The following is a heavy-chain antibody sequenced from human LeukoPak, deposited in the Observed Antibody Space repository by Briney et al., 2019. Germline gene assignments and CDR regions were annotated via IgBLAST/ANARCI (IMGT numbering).Heavy chain of an antibody. J-gene: IGHJ4*02. CDR1: GFTFSSYW. Sequence: GESLRLSCAASGFTFSSYWMRWVRQAPGKGLEWVANIKQDGSEKYYVDYVKGRATISSDNAKNSLYLKMNSLRAEDTAVYYCARPAYCGGNCYYFPDYWGQGTLVTVSS. CDR2: IKQDGSEK. D-gene: IGHD2-21*02. CDR3: ARPAYCGGNCYYFPDY. V-gene: IGHV3-7*01.